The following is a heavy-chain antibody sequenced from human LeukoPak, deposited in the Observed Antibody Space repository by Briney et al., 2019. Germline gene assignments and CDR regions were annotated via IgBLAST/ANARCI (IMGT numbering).Heavy chain of an antibody. J-gene: IGHJ4*02. CDR2: INSDGSST. Sequence: PGGSLRLSCAASGFTFSGYWMHWVRQAPGKGLMWVSRINSDGSSTSYEDSVKGRFTISRDNAKNTLFLQMNGLRAEDTAVYYCARGAGYSYGPLHYWGQGTLVTVSS. D-gene: IGHD5-18*01. CDR1: GFTFSGYW. V-gene: IGHV3-74*01. CDR3: ARGAGYSYGPLHY.